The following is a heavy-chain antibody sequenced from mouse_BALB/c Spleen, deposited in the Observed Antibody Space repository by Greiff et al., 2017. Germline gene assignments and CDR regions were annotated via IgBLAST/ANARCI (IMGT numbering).Heavy chain of an antibody. Sequence: VQGVESGPGLVAPSQSLSITCTVSGFSLTSYGVHWVRQPPGKGLEWLGVIWAGGSTNYNSALMSRLSISKDNSKSQVFLKMNSLQTDDTAMYYCARDQITTATWFAYWGQGTLVTVSA. CDR3: ARDQITTATWFAY. V-gene: IGHV2-9*02. D-gene: IGHD1-2*01. J-gene: IGHJ3*01. CDR1: GFSLTSYG. CDR2: IWAGGST.